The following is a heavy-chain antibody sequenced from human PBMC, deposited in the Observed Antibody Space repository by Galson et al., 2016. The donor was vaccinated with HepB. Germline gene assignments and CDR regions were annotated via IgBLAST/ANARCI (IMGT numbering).Heavy chain of an antibody. CDR2: MSDSGGST. V-gene: IGHV3-23*01. D-gene: IGHD6-13*01. CDR1: GSTLSNSA. CDR3: AVRYSSIWYFQH. J-gene: IGHJ1*01. Sequence: SLRLSCAASGSTLSNSAMSWVRQAPGKGLEWVSAMSDSGGSTYYADFVKGRFTISRDNSKNTLYLQMNSLGAEDTAIYYCAVRYSSIWYFQHWGRGTLVSVSS.